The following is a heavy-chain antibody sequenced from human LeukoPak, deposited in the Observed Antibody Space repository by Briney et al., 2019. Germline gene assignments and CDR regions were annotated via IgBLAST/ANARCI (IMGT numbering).Heavy chain of an antibody. CDR3: ARETRQQLPQGWFDP. CDR2: ISAYNGNT. J-gene: IGHJ5*02. D-gene: IGHD6-13*01. CDR1: RYTFTSYG. V-gene: IGHV1-18*01. Sequence: ASVKVSCKASRYTFTSYGISWVRQAPGQGLEWMGWISAYNGNTNYAQKLQGRVTMTTDTSTSTAYMELRSLRSDDTAVYYCARETRQQLPQGWFDPWGQGTLVTVSS.